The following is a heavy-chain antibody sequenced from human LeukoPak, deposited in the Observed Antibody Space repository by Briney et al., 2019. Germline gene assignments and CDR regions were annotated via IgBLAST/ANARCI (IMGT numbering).Heavy chain of an antibody. CDR2: IRYDGSNK. J-gene: IGHJ5*02. V-gene: IGHV3-30*02. CDR1: GFTFSSYG. Sequence: GGSLRLSCAASGFTFSSYGMHWVRQAPGKGLEWVAFIRYDGSNKYYADSVKGRFTISRDDSKNTLYLQMNSLRAEDTAVYYCARAGPLYYYDPNPYNWFDPWGQGTLVTVSS. D-gene: IGHD3-22*01. CDR3: ARAGPLYYYDPNPYNWFDP.